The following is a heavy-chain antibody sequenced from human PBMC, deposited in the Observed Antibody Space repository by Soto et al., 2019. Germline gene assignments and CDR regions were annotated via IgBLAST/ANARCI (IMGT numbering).Heavy chain of an antibody. CDR2: ISYDGSNK. CDR3: AKMLLLRGVAY. D-gene: IGHD2-15*01. J-gene: IGHJ4*02. Sequence: QVQLVESGGGVVQPGRSLRLSCAASGFTFSSYGMHWVRQAPGKGLEWVAVISYDGSNKYYADSVKGRFTISRDNSKNTLYLQMNSLRAEDTAVYYCAKMLLLRGVAYWGQGTLVTVSS. CDR1: GFTFSSYG. V-gene: IGHV3-30*18.